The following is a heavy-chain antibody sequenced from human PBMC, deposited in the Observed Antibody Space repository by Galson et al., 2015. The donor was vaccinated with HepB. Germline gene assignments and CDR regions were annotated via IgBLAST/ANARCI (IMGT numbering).Heavy chain of an antibody. CDR3: VMAGGGYDFIYAFDF. CDR2: ITYSGRRT. D-gene: IGHD3/OR15-3a*01. Sequence: SLRLSCAASGLTFNIYALNWVHQAPGKGLEWVSSITYSGRRTYYADSVKGRFTISRDSSKNTLSLQMNSLKAEDTAIYYCVMAGGGYDFIYAFDFWGQGTVVTVSS. CDR1: GLTFNIYA. V-gene: IGHV3-23*01. J-gene: IGHJ3*01.